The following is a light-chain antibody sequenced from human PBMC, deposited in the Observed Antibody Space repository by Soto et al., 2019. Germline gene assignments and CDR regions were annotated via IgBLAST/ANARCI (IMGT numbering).Light chain of an antibody. J-gene: IGLJ2*01. CDR3: AAWDDSLNGPL. Sequence: QSVLTQPPSASGTPGQRVTISCSGSSSNIASNTVNWYQQLPGTAPKLLIYNNNHRPSGVLDRFSVSKSGTSASLAISGLQSEDEADYYCAAWDDSLNGPLFGGGTKVTVL. CDR1: SSNIASNT. CDR2: NNN. V-gene: IGLV1-44*01.